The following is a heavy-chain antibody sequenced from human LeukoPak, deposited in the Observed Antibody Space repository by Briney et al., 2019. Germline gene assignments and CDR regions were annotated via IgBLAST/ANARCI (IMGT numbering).Heavy chain of an antibody. V-gene: IGHV3-30*18. Sequence: GGSLRLSCAASEFTFSSHGMHWVRQAPGKGLEWVAVISYDGSNKYYADSLKGRFTISRDNSKNTLYLQMNSLRAEDTAVYYCAKGLTNGVPEWGQGTLVTVSS. CDR2: ISYDGSNK. J-gene: IGHJ4*02. CDR1: EFTFSSHG. CDR3: AKGLTNGVPE. D-gene: IGHD2-8*01.